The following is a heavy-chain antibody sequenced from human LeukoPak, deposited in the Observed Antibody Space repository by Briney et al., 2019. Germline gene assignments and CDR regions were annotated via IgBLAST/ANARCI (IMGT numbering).Heavy chain of an antibody. D-gene: IGHD2-15*01. CDR2: MSSGGTYV. J-gene: IGHJ1*01. CDR1: GFAFSTYA. CDR3: ARDRPTRASRVFVVE. Sequence: KPGGSLRLSCAASGFAFSTYAMTWVRQAPGKGLEWVSSMSSGGTYVYYPDSVRGRFTISRDNAKNSLYLQMNSLRVEDTAVYYCARDRPTRASRVFVVEWGQGTLVTVSS. V-gene: IGHV3-21*01.